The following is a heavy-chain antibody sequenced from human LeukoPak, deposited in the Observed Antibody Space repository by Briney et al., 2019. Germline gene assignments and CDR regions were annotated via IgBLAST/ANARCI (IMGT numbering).Heavy chain of an antibody. CDR3: VKRWTGTTIGQQDY. Sequence: GGSLRLSCAASGFTFSSYGMHWVRQAPGKGLEWVAVISYDGSKKYYADSVKGRFTISRDNSKNTLYLQMNSLRAEDMAVYYCVKRWTGTTIGQQDYWGQGTLVPVSS. CDR2: ISYDGSKK. V-gene: IGHV3-30*18. J-gene: IGHJ4*02. CDR1: GFTFSSYG. D-gene: IGHD1-1*01.